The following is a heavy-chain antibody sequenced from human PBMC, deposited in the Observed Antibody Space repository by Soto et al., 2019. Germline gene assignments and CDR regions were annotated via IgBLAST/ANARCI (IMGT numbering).Heavy chain of an antibody. CDR3: AGAIGPTLFDY. V-gene: IGHV3-13*04. Sequence: EVQLVESGGGLVQPGGSLRLSCSASGFTFSSYDMHWVRQGTGKGLEWVSAIGTTGDTYYAGSVKGRFTISRENAKNSLYLQMNSLRAGDTAIYFCAGAIGPTLFDYWGQGTLVTVSS. D-gene: IGHD3-22*01. J-gene: IGHJ4*02. CDR1: GFTFSSYD. CDR2: IGTTGDT.